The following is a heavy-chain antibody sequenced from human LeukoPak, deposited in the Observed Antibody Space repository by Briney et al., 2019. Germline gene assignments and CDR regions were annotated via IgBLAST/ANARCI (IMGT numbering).Heavy chain of an antibody. CDR2: IDPSDSYT. CDR1: GYSFTNYW. Sequence: GESLKISCKGSGYSFTNYWIGWVRQMPGKGLEWMGRIDPSDSYTNHSPSFQGHVTISADKSISTAYLQWSSLKASDTAMYYCARLDIVVVPAASSSMDVWGKGTTVTVSS. J-gene: IGHJ6*04. D-gene: IGHD2-2*03. CDR3: ARLDIVVVPAASSSMDV. V-gene: IGHV5-10-1*01.